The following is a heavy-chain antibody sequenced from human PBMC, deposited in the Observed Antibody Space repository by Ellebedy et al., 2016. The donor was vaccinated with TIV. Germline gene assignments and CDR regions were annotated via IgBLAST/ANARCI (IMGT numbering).Heavy chain of an antibody. CDR3: ARGRGSGYFRLDY. J-gene: IGHJ4*02. D-gene: IGHD3-22*01. CDR2: FNAGTGYT. V-gene: IGHV1-3*01. Sequence: AASVKVSCKASGYIFTNYAIHWVRQAPGQRLEWLGWFNAGTGYTKSSQNFQGRVSLTRDTSGSAAHMELNSLRSEDTAVYYCARGRGSGYFRLDYWGQGTLVTVSS. CDR1: GYIFTNYA.